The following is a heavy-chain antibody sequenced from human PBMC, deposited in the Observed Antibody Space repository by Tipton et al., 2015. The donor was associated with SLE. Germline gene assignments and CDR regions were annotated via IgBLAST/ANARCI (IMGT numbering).Heavy chain of an antibody. V-gene: IGHV4-39*07. CDR1: GGSISSSSYS. J-gene: IGHJ3*02. D-gene: IGHD3-22*01. CDR3: AGGGGIGYDSSAFDI. CDR2: IYYSGST. Sequence: TLSLTCTVSGGSISSSSYSWGWFRQPPGKGLEWVGSIYYSGSTYYNPSLKSRITISVDTSKNQFSLKLSSGTAADAAVYFCAGGGGIGYDSSAFDIWGQGTMVTVSS.